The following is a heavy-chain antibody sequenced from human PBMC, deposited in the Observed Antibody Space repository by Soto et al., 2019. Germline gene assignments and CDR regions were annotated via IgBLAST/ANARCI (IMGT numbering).Heavy chain of an antibody. CDR2: IKSKTDGGTT. CDR1: GFTFSNAW. V-gene: IGHV3-15*01. J-gene: IGHJ4*02. Sequence: GGSLRLSCAASGFTFSNAWMSWVRQAPGKGLEWVGRIKSKTDGGTTDYAAPVKGRFTISRDDSKNTLYLQMNSLKTEDTAVYYCTPTRMYYDFWSGYSAFDYWGQGTLVTVSS. CDR3: TPTRMYYDFWSGYSAFDY. D-gene: IGHD3-3*01.